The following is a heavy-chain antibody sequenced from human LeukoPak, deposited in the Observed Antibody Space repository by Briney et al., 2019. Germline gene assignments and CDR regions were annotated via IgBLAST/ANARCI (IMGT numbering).Heavy chain of an antibody. Sequence: SETLSLTCSVSGGSISSSTYYWGWIRQHPGKGLEWIGYIYYSGSTYYNPSLKSRVTISVDTSKNQFSLKLSSVTAADTAVYYCARRSGSYRYFDYWGQGTLVTVSS. CDR1: GGSISSSTYY. J-gene: IGHJ4*02. CDR3: ARRSGSYRYFDY. D-gene: IGHD1-26*01. CDR2: IYYSGST. V-gene: IGHV4-31*03.